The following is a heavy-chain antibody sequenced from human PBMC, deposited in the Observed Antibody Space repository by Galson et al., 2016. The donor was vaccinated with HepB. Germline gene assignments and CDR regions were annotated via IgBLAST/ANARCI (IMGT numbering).Heavy chain of an antibody. CDR1: GYTFTSNG. Sequence: SVKVSCKASGYTFTSNGISWVRQAPGQGLEWMGWISASKGNTNYAQKFHGRLTVTTDTSTRTAKMELRNLRSDDTAVYYCARDRDHGLDNWGQGTMVTVSS. J-gene: IGHJ3*02. CDR2: ISASKGNT. V-gene: IGHV1-18*04. CDR3: ARDRDHGLDN. D-gene: IGHD2-8*01.